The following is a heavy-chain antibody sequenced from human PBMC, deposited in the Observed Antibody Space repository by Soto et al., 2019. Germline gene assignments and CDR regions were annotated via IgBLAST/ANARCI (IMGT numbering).Heavy chain of an antibody. CDR1: EVTFTTYC. V-gene: IGHV3-7*05. CDR2: IKDDGSEK. CDR3: ARDWGTPGRGSAVGYYYHYGMVV. D-gene: IGHD3-3*01. Sequence: RLSCLASEVTFTTYCTNCFSQAPGRGLEWVANIKDDGSEKNYVDSVKGRFTISRDNAKNSLYLQMNSLRGEDTAVYFCARDWGTPGRGSAVGYYYHYGMVVGGQGTTVTVS. J-gene: IGHJ6*02.